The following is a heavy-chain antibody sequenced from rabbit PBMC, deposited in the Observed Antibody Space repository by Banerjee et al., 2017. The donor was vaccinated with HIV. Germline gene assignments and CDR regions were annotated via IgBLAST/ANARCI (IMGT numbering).Heavy chain of an antibody. CDR1: GFTISSYW. V-gene: IGHV1S40*01. Sequence: QSLEESGGDLVKPGASLTLTCTASGFTISSYWICWVRQAPGKGLEWIACIDASTNGRTYYATWAKGRFTISKTSSTTVTLQMTSLTAADTATYFCARDSLYGASDYADAWGPGTLVTVS. J-gene: IGHJ2*01. CDR2: IDASTNGRT. D-gene: IGHD2-1*01. CDR3: ARDSLYGASDYADA.